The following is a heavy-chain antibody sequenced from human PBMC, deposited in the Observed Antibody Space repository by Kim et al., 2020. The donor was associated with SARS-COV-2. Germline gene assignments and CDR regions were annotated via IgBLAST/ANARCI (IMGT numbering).Heavy chain of an antibody. Sequence: GGSLRLSCAASGFTFSSYCMSWVRQAPGKGLEWVATINQDGSEKYYVDSVKGRFTISRDNAKNSLYLQMNSLRAEDTAVYYCATERNGGWFDPWGQGTLVTVSS. V-gene: IGHV3-7*01. J-gene: IGHJ5*02. CDR2: INQDGSEK. D-gene: IGHD1-1*01. CDR3: ATERNGGWFDP. CDR1: GFTFSSYC.